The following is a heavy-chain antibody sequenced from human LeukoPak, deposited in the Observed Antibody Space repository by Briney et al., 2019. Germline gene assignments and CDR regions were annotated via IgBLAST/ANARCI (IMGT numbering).Heavy chain of an antibody. V-gene: IGHV3-21*01. J-gene: IGHJ4*02. Sequence: GGSLRLSCAASGFTFSSYSMYWVRQAPGKGLEWVSSISSSSSYIYYADSVKGRFTISRDNAKNSLYLQMNSLRAEDTAVYYCARDTGVRYFDWLPLDYWGQGTLVTVSS. CDR3: ARDTGVRYFDWLPLDY. CDR1: GFTFSSYS. CDR2: ISSSSSYI. D-gene: IGHD3-9*01.